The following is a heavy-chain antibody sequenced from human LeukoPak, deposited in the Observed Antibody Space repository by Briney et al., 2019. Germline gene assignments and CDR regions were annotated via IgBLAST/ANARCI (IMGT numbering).Heavy chain of an antibody. CDR3: ARLTTATGYFDY. J-gene: IGHJ4*02. CDR1: GYTFTGYY. Sequence: ASVKVSCKAFGYTFTGYYMHWVRQAPGQGLEWMGWINPNSCGPDYAQQFQGRVTLTRDTSISTAYMELSRLRSDDTGVYYCARLTTATGYFDYWGQGTLVTVSS. D-gene: IGHD4-17*01. V-gene: IGHV1-2*02. CDR2: INPNSCGP.